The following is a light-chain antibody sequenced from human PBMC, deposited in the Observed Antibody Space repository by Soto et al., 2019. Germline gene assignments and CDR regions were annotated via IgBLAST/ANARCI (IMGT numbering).Light chain of an antibody. CDR1: SSDVGGYNY. J-gene: IGLJ2*01. CDR3: SSYAGSNNVV. V-gene: IGLV2-8*01. CDR2: EVS. Sequence: QSVLSQPPSASGSPGQSVTISCTGTSSDVGGYNYVSWYQQHPGKAPKLMIYEVSKRPSGVPDRFSGSKSGNTASLTVSGLQPEDDSNYYCSSYAGSNNVVFGGGTQVTVL.